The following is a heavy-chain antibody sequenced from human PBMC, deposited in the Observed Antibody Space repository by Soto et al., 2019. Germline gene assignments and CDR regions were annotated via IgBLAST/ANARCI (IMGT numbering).Heavy chain of an antibody. CDR2: IYPGDSDA. Sequence: PGESLKLSCQGSGYSFTNYWIGWVRQMPGKGLEWMGIIYPGDSDARYSPSFQGQVIISADKSINTAYLQWSSLQASDTAIYYCAGTYSGTYPPPYYFDYWGQGTLVTVSS. CDR3: AGTYSGTYPPPYYFDY. D-gene: IGHD1-26*01. J-gene: IGHJ4*02. V-gene: IGHV5-51*01. CDR1: GYSFTNYW.